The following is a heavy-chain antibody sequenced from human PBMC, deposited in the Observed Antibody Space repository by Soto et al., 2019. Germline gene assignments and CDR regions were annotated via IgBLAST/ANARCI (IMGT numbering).Heavy chain of an antibody. CDR1: GGSISSGDYY. CDR3: ARESPYCTNGVCYTGWFDP. D-gene: IGHD2-8*01. CDR2: IYYSGST. V-gene: IGHV4-30-4*01. J-gene: IGHJ5*02. Sequence: QVQLQESGPGLVKPSQTLSLTCTVSGGSISSGDYYWSWIRQPPGKGLEWIGYIYYSGSTYYNPSLKSRVTISVDTSKNQFSLKLSSVTAADTAVYYCARESPYCTNGVCYTGWFDPWGQGTLVTVSS.